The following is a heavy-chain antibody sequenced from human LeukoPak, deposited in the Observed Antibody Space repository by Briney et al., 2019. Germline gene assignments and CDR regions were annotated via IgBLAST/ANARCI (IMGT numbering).Heavy chain of an antibody. Sequence: ASVKVSCKASGGTFNSYAISWVRQAPGQGLEWMGGIIPIFGTANYAQKFQGRVTITADESTSTAYMELSSLRSEDTAVYYCASGAGLGYYYGMDVWGQGTTVTVSS. J-gene: IGHJ6*02. CDR2: IIPIFGTA. CDR3: ASGAGLGYYYGMDV. CDR1: GGTFNSYA. V-gene: IGHV1-69*13. D-gene: IGHD1-14*01.